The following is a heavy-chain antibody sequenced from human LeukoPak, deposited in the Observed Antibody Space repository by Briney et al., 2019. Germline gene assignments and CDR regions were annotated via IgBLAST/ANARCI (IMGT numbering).Heavy chain of an antibody. CDR1: GDSVSSAGYH. Sequence: SETLSLTCSVSGDSVSSAGYHWSWIRQAPGKGLEWIGHSGSPSCNPSLKSRVMISIDTSKNQFSLKVSTVTAADTAVYYCTTYYVGEGGRGHWGPGTLVTVSS. D-gene: IGHD2-21*01. CDR2: SGSP. J-gene: IGHJ4*02. CDR3: TTYYVGEGGRGH. V-gene: IGHV4-61*08.